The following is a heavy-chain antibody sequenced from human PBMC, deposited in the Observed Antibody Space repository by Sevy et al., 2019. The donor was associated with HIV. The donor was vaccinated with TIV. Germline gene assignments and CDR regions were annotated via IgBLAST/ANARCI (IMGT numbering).Heavy chain of an antibody. J-gene: IGHJ6*03. Sequence: SQTLSLTCAISGDSVSSNSAAWNWIRQSPSRGLEWLGRTYYRSKWYNDYVVSVKSRITINPDTSKNQFSLQLNSVTPEDTAVYYCARGGVDYYGSGSAGSYYYYYYMDVWGKGTTVTSP. V-gene: IGHV6-1*01. CDR1: GDSVSSNSAA. CDR3: ARGGVDYYGSGSAGSYYYYYYMDV. D-gene: IGHD3-10*01. CDR2: TYYRSKWYN.